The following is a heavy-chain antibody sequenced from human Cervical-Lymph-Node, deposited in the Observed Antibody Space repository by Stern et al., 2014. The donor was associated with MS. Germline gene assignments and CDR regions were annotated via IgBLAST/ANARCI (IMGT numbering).Heavy chain of an antibody. D-gene: IGHD4-17*01. Sequence: QVQLVESGAEVKKPGSSVQVSCKASGGTFSNYATSWVRQAPGQGLEWMGGLVPLLGKPNYAQKFQGRVTITADEATSTAYMDLSSLRSEDTAVYYCASPLTATSVPFGYYGMDVWGQGTTVTVS. J-gene: IGHJ6*02. CDR2: LVPLLGKP. V-gene: IGHV1-69*01. CDR3: ASPLTATSVPFGYYGMDV. CDR1: GGTFSNYA.